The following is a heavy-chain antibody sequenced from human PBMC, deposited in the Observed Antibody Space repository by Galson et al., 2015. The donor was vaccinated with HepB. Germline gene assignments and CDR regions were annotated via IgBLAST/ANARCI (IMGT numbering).Heavy chain of an antibody. J-gene: IGHJ2*01. CDR2: SSWNSGTI. Sequence: SLRLSCAASGFTFDDYAMHWVRHAPGKGLEWVSGSSWNSGTIGYGDSVKGRFTISRDNAKNTLHLQMNSLRAEDTALYYCAKDIQGGDSYWYFDLWGRGTLVTVSS. CDR3: AKDIQGGDSYWYFDL. CDR1: GFTFDDYA. V-gene: IGHV3-9*01. D-gene: IGHD2-21*02.